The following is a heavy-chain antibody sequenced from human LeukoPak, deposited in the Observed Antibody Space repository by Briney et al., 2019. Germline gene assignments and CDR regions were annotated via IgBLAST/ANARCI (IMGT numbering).Heavy chain of an antibody. V-gene: IGHV3-30*02. CDR1: GFTFSSYG. J-gene: IGHJ6*03. CDR2: IQCDGSKI. D-gene: IGHD6-6*01. CDR3: AKDRGSDAYYYYYMDV. Sequence: GGSLRLSCAASGFTFSSYGMHWVRQAPGKGLEWVAFIQCDGSKIYYADSAKGRFTISRDNSKSTLYLQMNSLRAEDTALYHCAKDRGSDAYYYYYMDVWGKGTTVTVSS.